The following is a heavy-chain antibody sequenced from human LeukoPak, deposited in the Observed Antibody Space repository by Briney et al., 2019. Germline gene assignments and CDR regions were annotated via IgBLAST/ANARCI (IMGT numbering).Heavy chain of an antibody. Sequence: GGSLRLSCAASGFTFSSYGMHWVRQAPGKGLEWVAVIWYDGSNKYYADSVKGRFTISRDNSKNTLYLQMNSLRAEDTAVYYCAKGMVRGPYYYYGMDVWGKGTTVTVSS. V-gene: IGHV3-30*02. CDR1: GFTFSSYG. J-gene: IGHJ6*04. CDR3: AKGMVRGPYYYYGMDV. CDR2: IWYDGSNK. D-gene: IGHD3-10*01.